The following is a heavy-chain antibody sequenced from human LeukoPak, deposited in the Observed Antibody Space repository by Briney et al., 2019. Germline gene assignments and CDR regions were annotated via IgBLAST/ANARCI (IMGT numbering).Heavy chain of an antibody. J-gene: IGHJ5*01. CDR3: ARLRAMITYFPDS. Sequence: PSETLSLTCSVSNSSIRSDYFWGWIRQPPGKGLEWIGSIYHGGNTYYNPSLKSRVTISLVTSKNQFSLKMSSVTASDTAVYYCARLRAMITYFPDSWGQGTLVTVSS. CDR1: NSSIRSDYF. CDR2: IYHGGNT. V-gene: IGHV4-38-2*02. D-gene: IGHD5-12*01.